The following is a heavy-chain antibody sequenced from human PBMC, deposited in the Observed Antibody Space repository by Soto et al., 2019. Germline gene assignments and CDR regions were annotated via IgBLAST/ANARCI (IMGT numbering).Heavy chain of an antibody. CDR1: GGSISSGDYY. J-gene: IGHJ6*02. CDR2: IYYSGST. V-gene: IGHV4-30-4*01. Sequence: LSLTCTVSGGSISSGDYYWSWIRQPPGKGLEWIGYIYYSGSTSYNASLKSRTSISADPSNNQFSLKLHSLTAADTAVYFCGTMPIVVEPAPMDVWGPGTSVTVSS. CDR3: GTMPIVVEPAPMDV. D-gene: IGHD2-2*01.